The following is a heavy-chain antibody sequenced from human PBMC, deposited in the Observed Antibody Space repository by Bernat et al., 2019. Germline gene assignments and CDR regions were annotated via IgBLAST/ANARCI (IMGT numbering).Heavy chain of an antibody. CDR1: GGTFSSYA. V-gene: IGHV1-69*01. Sequence: QVQLVQSGAEVKKPGSSVKVSYKASGGTFSSYAISWVRQAPGQGLEWMGGIIPIFGTANYAQKFQGRVTITADESTSTAYMELSSLRSEDTAVYYCARELRGARDYRVRYFDLWGRGTLVTVSS. CDR2: IIPIFGTA. D-gene: IGHD3-10*01. CDR3: ARELRGARDYRVRYFDL. J-gene: IGHJ2*01.